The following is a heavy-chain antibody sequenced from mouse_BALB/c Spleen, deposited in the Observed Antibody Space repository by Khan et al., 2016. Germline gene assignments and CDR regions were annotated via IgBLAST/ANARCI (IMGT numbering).Heavy chain of an antibody. CDR2: INRNGGNT. CDR3: ARVYNYVSPYSYC. J-gene: IGHJ2*01. D-gene: IGHD1-1*01. Sequence: EVELVESGGGLVQPGGSLKLSCAASGFTFSNYGMCWVRQTPDKRLELVATINRNGGNTYYPDSVKGRFTISRDNSNNTLYLQMSSLKSEDTAMYFCARVYNYVSPYSYCGGQGTTLAVSS. V-gene: IGHV5-6-3*01. CDR1: GFTFSNYG.